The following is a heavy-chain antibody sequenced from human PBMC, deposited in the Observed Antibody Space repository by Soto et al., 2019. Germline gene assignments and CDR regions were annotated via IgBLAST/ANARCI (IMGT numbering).Heavy chain of an antibody. Sequence: PGGSLRLSCAASGFMFSAYAMLWVRQAPGKGLEWVAAISYDGTNKYYADSIKGRFTISRDNSANTLFLQVNSLRREDTAMYYCVRDPSPYTSGWYGIDFWGHGTLVTVSS. J-gene: IGHJ4*01. CDR1: GFMFSAYA. CDR2: ISYDGTNK. V-gene: IGHV3-30*04. CDR3: VRDPSPYTSGWYGIDF. D-gene: IGHD6-19*01.